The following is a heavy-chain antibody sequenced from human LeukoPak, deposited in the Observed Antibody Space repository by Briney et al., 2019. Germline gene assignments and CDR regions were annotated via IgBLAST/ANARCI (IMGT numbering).Heavy chain of an antibody. D-gene: IGHD3-22*01. Sequence: PGGSLRLSCAASGFTFSSYYMHWVRHAPGKGLVWVSRINSDWSSTSYADSVEGGFTISRDNAKTTLYLQMKRLRAEDTAVYYCARYDYYASSGYKIAEYFQHWGQGTLVTVPS. V-gene: IGHV3-74*01. CDR3: ARYDYYASSGYKIAEYFQH. CDR2: INSDWSST. J-gene: IGHJ1*01. CDR1: GFTFSSYY.